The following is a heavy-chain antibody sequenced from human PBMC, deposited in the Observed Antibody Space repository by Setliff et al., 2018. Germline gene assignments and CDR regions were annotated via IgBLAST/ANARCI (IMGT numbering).Heavy chain of an antibody. D-gene: IGHD5-18*01. CDR2: SIPIFGTT. CDR1: GGTFSSYG. V-gene: IGHV1-69*05. CDR3: AREGVDTRSSTDYRYYMDV. Sequence: SVKVSCKASGGTFSSYGISWVRQAPGQGLEWMGGSIPIFGTTNYAQKFQGRVTIITDESTSTAYMELSSLTSADTAVYYCAREGVDTRSSTDYRYYMDVWGKGTTVTVSS. J-gene: IGHJ6*03.